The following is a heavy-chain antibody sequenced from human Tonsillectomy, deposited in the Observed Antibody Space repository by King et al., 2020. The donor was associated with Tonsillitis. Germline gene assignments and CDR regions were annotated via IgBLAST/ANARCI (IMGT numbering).Heavy chain of an antibody. CDR1: GFTFSSYW. D-gene: IGHD2-15*01. V-gene: IGHV3-7*01. Sequence: GQLVQSGGGLVQPGGSLRLSCAASGFTFSSYWMSWVRQAPGKGLEWVANIKQDGSEKYYVDSVKGRFTISRDNAKNSLYLQMNSLRADDTAVYYCARGLPEGAFDIWGQGTMVTVSS. CDR3: ARGLPEGAFDI. J-gene: IGHJ3*02. CDR2: IKQDGSEK.